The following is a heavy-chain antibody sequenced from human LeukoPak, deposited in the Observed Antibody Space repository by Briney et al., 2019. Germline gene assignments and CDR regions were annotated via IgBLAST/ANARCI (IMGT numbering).Heavy chain of an antibody. J-gene: IGHJ4*02. CDR3: AKRGYGLDY. Sequence: GGSLRLSCAASGFDFSSNWMHWVRHAPGQGLVWVSRIKGDGISTNYADSVKGRFTISRDIAKNTLYLQMNSLRAEDTAVYYCAKRGYGLDYWGQGTLVTVSS. V-gene: IGHV3-74*01. CDR1: GFDFSSNW. CDR2: IKGDGIST. D-gene: IGHD5-18*01.